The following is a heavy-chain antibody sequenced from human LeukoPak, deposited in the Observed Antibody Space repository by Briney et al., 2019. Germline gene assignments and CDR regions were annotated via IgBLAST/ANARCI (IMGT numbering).Heavy chain of an antibody. V-gene: IGHV3-21*06. D-gene: IGHD2-2*01. J-gene: IGHJ4*02. CDR2: ISTTSTYI. CDR3: ARAGTCSSTSCDGGIEY. Sequence: PGGSLRLSCAASGFAFSSYNMKWVRQAPGKGLEWVSFISTTSTYIYYADSMEGRFTVSRDNSKNLLYLQMDSLRVEDTAVYYCARAGTCSSTSCDGGIEYWGQGTLVTVSS. CDR1: GFAFSSYN.